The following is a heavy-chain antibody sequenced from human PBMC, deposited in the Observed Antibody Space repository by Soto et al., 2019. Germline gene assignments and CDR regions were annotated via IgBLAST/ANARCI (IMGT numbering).Heavy chain of an antibody. Sequence: SETLSLTCAVYGGSFSGYYWSWIRQPPGKGLEWIGEINHSGSTNYNPSLKSRVTISVDTSKNQFSLKLSSVTAADTAVYYCARWYNYGHYYYYYGMDVWGQGTTVTVSS. CDR3: ARWYNYGHYYYYYGMDV. CDR2: INHSGST. V-gene: IGHV4-34*01. CDR1: GGSFSGYY. J-gene: IGHJ6*02. D-gene: IGHD1-20*01.